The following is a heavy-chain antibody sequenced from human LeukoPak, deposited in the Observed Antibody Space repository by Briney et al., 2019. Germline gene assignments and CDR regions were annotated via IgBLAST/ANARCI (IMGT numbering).Heavy chain of an antibody. Sequence: GGSLRLSCAASGFTFSSYAMHWVRQAPGKGLEWVAVISYDGSNKYYADSVKGRFTISRDNSKNTLYLQMNSLRAEDTAVYYCARDHYSYGHFDAFDIWGQGTMVTVSS. J-gene: IGHJ3*02. CDR3: ARDHYSYGHFDAFDI. D-gene: IGHD5-18*01. V-gene: IGHV3-30*04. CDR1: GFTFSSYA. CDR2: ISYDGSNK.